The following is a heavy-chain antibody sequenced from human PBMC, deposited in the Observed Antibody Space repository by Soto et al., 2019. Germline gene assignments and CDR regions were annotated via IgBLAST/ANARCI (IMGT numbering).Heavy chain of an antibody. CDR3: AREGIAVAEPSDS. D-gene: IGHD6-19*01. CDR1: GFTFSDYY. J-gene: IGHJ4*02. Sequence: PGGPLRLSCAASGFTFSDYYMSWIRQAPGKGLEWASYISSSSRYTSYADSVQGRFTISRDNAKKSLYLQMNSLRAEDTAIYYCAREGIAVAEPSDSWGQGTLVTVSS. CDR2: ISSSSRYT. V-gene: IGHV3-11*06.